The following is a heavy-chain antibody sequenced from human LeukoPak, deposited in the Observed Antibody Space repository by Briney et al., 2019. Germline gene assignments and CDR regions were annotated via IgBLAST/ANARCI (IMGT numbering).Heavy chain of an antibody. CDR2: ISGSGAST. CDR1: GFTFSSYA. D-gene: IGHD2-15*01. Sequence: GGSLRLSCAASGFTFSSYAMTWVRQAPGKGLEWVSTISGSGASTYYADSVKGRFTISRDHSTDTLYLQMNSLRAEDTAVYFCAKDTTAWWYHRAYMDVWGKGTTVTVSS. CDR3: AKDTTAWWYHRAYMDV. V-gene: IGHV3-23*01. J-gene: IGHJ6*03.